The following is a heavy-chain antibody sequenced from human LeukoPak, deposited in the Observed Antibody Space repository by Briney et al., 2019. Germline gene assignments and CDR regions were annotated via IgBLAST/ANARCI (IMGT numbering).Heavy chain of an antibody. D-gene: IGHD6-19*01. CDR1: GFTFSSYA. Sequence: PGGSLRLSCAASGFTFSSYAMHWFRQAPGKGLEWVAVISYDGSNKYYADSVKGRFTISRDNSKNTLYLQMNSLRADDTAVYYCAKTDSSGWTYYFDYWGQGTLVTVSS. J-gene: IGHJ4*02. CDR3: AKTDSSGWTYYFDY. V-gene: IGHV3-30-3*02. CDR2: ISYDGSNK.